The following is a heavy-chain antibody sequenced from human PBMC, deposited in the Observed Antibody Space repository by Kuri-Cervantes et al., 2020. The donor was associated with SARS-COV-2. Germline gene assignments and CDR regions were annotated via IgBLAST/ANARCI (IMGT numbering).Heavy chain of an antibody. CDR2: IWYDGSNK. CDR3: AKGPYYDFWSGYYTTGLFDYYGMDV. CDR1: GFTFSSYG. Sequence: LSLTCAASGFTFSSYGMHWVRQAPGKGLEWVAVIWYDGSNKYYADSVKGRFTISRDNSKNTLYLQMNSLRAEDTAVYYCAKGPYYDFWSGYYTTGLFDYYGMDVWGQGTTVTVSS. D-gene: IGHD3-3*01. V-gene: IGHV3-33*06. J-gene: IGHJ6*02.